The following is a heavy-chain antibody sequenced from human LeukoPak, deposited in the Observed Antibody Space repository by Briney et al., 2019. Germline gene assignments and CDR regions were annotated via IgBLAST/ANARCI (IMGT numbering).Heavy chain of an antibody. CDR3: AKDMNSYGSGSSYNPWGPFDS. Sequence: GGSLRLSCAASGFTFDNYAMHWVRQAPGKGLEWVSGIAWNSGNTGFADSVKGRFTNSRDNAENSLSLQMNSLTPEDTAFYFCAKDMNSYGSGSSYNPWGPFDSWGQGTLVTVSS. CDR1: GFTFDNYA. D-gene: IGHD3-10*01. J-gene: IGHJ4*02. V-gene: IGHV3-9*01. CDR2: IAWNSGNT.